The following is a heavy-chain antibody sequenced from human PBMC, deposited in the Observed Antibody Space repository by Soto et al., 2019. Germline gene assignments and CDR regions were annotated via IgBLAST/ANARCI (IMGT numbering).Heavy chain of an antibody. CDR1: GYTFTSYG. D-gene: IGHD6-6*01. CDR3: ERRPHFVQKGAFDI. CDR2: ISAYNGNT. Sequence: ASVKVSCKASGYTFTSYGISWVRQAPGQGLEWMGWISAYNGNTNYAQKLQGRVTMTTDTSTSTAYMELRSLRSEDTAVYYCERRPHFVQKGAFDIWGQGTMVTVSS. J-gene: IGHJ3*02. V-gene: IGHV1-18*01.